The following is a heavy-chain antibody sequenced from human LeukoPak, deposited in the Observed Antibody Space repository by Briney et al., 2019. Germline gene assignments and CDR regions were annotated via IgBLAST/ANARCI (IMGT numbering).Heavy chain of an antibody. Sequence: PGGSLRLSCAASGFTFSSYGMHWVRQAPGKGLEWVAFIRYDGSNKYYADSVKGRFTISRDNSKNTLYLQMNSLRAEDTAVYYCAKDLGYCSSTSCYNPFDYWGQGTLVTVSP. CDR3: AKDLGYCSSTSCYNPFDY. V-gene: IGHV3-30*02. D-gene: IGHD2-2*02. J-gene: IGHJ4*02. CDR2: IRYDGSNK. CDR1: GFTFSSYG.